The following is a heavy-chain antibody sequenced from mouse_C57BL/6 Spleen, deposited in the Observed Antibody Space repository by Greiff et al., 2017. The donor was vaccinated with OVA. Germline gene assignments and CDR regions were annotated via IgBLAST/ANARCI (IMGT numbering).Heavy chain of an antibody. CDR2: IRLKSDNYAT. Sequence: DVKVEESGGGLVQPGGSMKLSCVASGFTFSNYWMNWVRQSPEKGLEWVAQIRLKSDNYATHYAESVKGRFTISRDDSKSSIYLQMNNLRAEDTGIYYCTRGYYGSTPFWYFDGWGTGTTVTVSS. D-gene: IGHD1-1*01. V-gene: IGHV6-3*01. CDR3: TRGYYGSTPFWYFDG. J-gene: IGHJ1*03. CDR1: GFTFSNYW.